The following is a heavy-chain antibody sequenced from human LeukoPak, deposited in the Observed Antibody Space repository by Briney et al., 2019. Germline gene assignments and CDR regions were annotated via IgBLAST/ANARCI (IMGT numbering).Heavy chain of an antibody. V-gene: IGHV3-30-3*01. CDR2: ISYDGSNK. CDR1: GFTFSTYA. Sequence: PGGSLRLSCTASGFTFSTYAMHWVRQAPGKGLEWVAVISYDGSNKYYTDSVKGRFTISRDNSKNTLYLQMDSLRAEDTAVYYCARVFIVPDTAMVDYWGQGTRVTVSS. J-gene: IGHJ4*02. D-gene: IGHD5-18*01. CDR3: ARVFIVPDTAMVDY.